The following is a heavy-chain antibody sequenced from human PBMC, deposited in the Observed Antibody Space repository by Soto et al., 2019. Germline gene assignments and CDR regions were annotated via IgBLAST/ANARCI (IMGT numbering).Heavy chain of an antibody. CDR1: GYTFTSYA. CDR2: INAGNGNT. D-gene: IGHD2-15*01. CDR3: TRDLGGWPDY. V-gene: IGHV1-3*01. J-gene: IGHJ4*02. Sequence: QVQLVQSGAEVKKPGASVKVSCKASGYTFTSYAMHWVRQAPGQRLEWMGWINAGNGNTKYSQKLQGRVTITRDTSASTAYMELSSLRSEDTAVYYGTRDLGGWPDYWGQGTLVTVSS.